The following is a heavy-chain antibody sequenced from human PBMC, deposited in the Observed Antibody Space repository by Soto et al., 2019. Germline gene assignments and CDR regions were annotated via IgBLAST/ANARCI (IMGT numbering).Heavy chain of an antibody. D-gene: IGHD3-10*01. Sequence: ASVKVSCKASGYTFTSYGISWVRQAPGQGLEWMGWISAYNGNTNYAQKLQGRVTMTTDTSTSTAYMELRSLRSDDTAVYYCARESTIYGSGSYYIPSNDYWGQGTLVTVSS. V-gene: IGHV1-18*01. CDR3: ARESTIYGSGSYYIPSNDY. J-gene: IGHJ4*02. CDR2: ISAYNGNT. CDR1: GYTFTSYG.